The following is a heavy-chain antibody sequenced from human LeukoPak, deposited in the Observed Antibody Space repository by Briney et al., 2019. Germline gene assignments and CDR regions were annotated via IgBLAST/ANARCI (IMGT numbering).Heavy chain of an antibody. CDR2: IYSSGAT. J-gene: IGHJ4*02. D-gene: IGHD5-18*01. V-gene: IGHV4-4*07. CDR1: GGSISSYY. Sequence: SETLSLTCTVSGGSISSYYSSWIRQPAGKSLEWIGRIYSSGATSYNPSLKSRVTTSVHTSKNQFSLRLTSVTAAHTAVYYCAREAYSYGHTSQAFDYWGQGTVVSVSS. CDR3: AREAYSYGHTSQAFDY.